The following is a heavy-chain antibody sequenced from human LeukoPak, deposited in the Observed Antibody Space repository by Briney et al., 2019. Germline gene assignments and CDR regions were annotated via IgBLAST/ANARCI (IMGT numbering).Heavy chain of an antibody. V-gene: IGHV4-61*02. J-gene: IGHJ5*02. CDR1: GDSISSGDYY. D-gene: IGHD1-26*01. CDR3: ARGIIVGATWGENDNWFDP. CDR2: ISSSGST. Sequence: SETLSLTCTVSGDSISSGDYYWSWIRQPAGKGLEWIGRISSSGSTNYNPSLKSRVTISVDTSKNQFSLKLSSVTAADTAVYYCARGIIVGATWGENDNWFDPWGQGTLVTVSS.